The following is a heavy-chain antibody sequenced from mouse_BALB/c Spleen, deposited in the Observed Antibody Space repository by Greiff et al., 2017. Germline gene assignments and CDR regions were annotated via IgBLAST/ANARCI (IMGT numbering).Heavy chain of an antibody. CDR3: ARPYYGYAMDY. J-gene: IGHJ4*01. CDR2: INPDSSTT. V-gene: IGHV4-1*02. Sequence: EVKLMESGGGLVQPGGSLKLSCAASGFDFSRYWMSWVRQAPGKGLEWIGEINPDSSTTNYTPSLKDKFIISRDNAKNTLYLQMSKVRSEDTALYYCARPYYGYAMDYWGQGTSVTVSS. D-gene: IGHD1-1*01. CDR1: GFDFSRYW.